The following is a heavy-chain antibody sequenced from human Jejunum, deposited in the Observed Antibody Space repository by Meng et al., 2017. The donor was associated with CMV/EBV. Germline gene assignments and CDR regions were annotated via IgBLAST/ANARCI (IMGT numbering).Heavy chain of an antibody. J-gene: IGHJ4*02. V-gene: IGHV4-34*01. CDR2: INNSRTT. D-gene: IGHD2-21*01. Sequence: LTCAVYGGSFSGYYWSWIRQPPGKGLEWMGKINNSRTTNYSTSLKSRVTISVDTSKNQFSLKLTSVSAADTAVYYCARRLVAAHVDHWGQGALVTVSS. CDR3: ARRLVAAHVDH. CDR1: GGSFSGYY.